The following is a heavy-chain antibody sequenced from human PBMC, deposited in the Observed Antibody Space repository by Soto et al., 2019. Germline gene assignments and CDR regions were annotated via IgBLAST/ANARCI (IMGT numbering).Heavy chain of an antibody. Sequence: GESLKISCKGSGYTFTDYWIGWVRQLPGKGLEWMGIIYPGDSDTRYSPSFQGHVTITVDKSTSTAYLQWNTLKASDTAMYYCAIHIRNLRSSYYAMXVWGQGTTVTFSS. V-gene: IGHV5-51*01. CDR2: IYPGDSDT. D-gene: IGHD3-16*01. CDR3: AIHIRNLRSSYYAMXV. J-gene: IGHJ6*02. CDR1: GYTFTDYW.